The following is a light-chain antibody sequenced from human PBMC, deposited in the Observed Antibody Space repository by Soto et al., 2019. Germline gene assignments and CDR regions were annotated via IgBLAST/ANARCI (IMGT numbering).Light chain of an antibody. V-gene: IGKV4-1*01. CDR2: WAS. Sequence: SVMTQSPDSLAVSLGERATINCKSSQSVLYSSNNKNYLAWYQQKPGQPPKXXXYWASTRESGVPDRFSGSGSGTDCTLTISSLKAEDVAVYYCQQYYSTPLTFCGGTKVDI. CDR3: QQYYSTPLT. J-gene: IGKJ4*01. CDR1: QSVLYSSNNKNY.